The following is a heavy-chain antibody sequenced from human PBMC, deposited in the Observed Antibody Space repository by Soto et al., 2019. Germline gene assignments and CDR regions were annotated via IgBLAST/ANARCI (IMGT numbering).Heavy chain of an antibody. CDR1: GFNFDDYS. D-gene: IGHD1-20*01. V-gene: IGHV3-43*01. CDR3: ATVSTQHSLNDGLDY. J-gene: IGHJ4*02. Sequence: PGGSLRLSCAASGFNFDDYSMHWVRQAPGKGLEWVSLINWDGSNTYYADSVKGRFTISRDNSRNSVYLEMNSLRTEDTALYLFATVSTQHSLNDGLDYWGKGTLVTVSS. CDR2: INWDGSNT.